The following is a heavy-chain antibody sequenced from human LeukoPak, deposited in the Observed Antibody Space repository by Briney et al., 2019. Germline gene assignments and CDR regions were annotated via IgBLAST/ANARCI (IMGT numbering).Heavy chain of an antibody. Sequence: SETLSLTCTVSDDSINTYYWSWIRQPPGKALECIGYIYRSGDTNSNPSLKSRVTMSLDTSNRQFSPRLRSVTAADTAVYFCARTARVFDHWGQGLLVTVSS. J-gene: IGHJ4*02. CDR1: DDSINTYY. CDR3: ARTARVFDH. CDR2: IYRSGDT. D-gene: IGHD2-21*02. V-gene: IGHV4-4*08.